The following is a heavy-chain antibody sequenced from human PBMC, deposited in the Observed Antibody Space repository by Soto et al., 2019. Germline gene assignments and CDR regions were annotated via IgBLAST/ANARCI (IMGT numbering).Heavy chain of an antibody. V-gene: IGHV1-69*12. D-gene: IGHD5-12*01. CDR3: AREIGDIVARVGMDV. Sequence: QVQLVQSGAEVKKPGSSVKVSCKASGGTFSSYAISWVRQAPGQGLEWMGGIIPIFGTANYAQKFQGRVTITADECTSAAYMELSSLRAEDTAVYYCAREIGDIVARVGMDVWGQGTTVTVSS. CDR2: IIPIFGTA. J-gene: IGHJ6*02. CDR1: GGTFSSYA.